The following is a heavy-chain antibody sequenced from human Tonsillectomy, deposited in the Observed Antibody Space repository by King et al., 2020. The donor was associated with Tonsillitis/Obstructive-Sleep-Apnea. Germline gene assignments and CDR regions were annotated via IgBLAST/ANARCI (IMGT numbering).Heavy chain of an antibody. Sequence: VQLQQWGAGLLKPSETLSLTCAVYGGSFSGYYWSWIRQPPGKGLEWIGEISHSGSTNYNPSLKSRVTISVDTSKNQFSLQLSSVTAADTAVYYCARDSGTAVAGGYYYYMDVWGKGTPVTVSS. CDR3: ARDSGTAVAGGYYYYMDV. CDR1: GGSFSGYY. J-gene: IGHJ6*03. CDR2: ISHSGST. V-gene: IGHV4-34*01. D-gene: IGHD6-19*01.